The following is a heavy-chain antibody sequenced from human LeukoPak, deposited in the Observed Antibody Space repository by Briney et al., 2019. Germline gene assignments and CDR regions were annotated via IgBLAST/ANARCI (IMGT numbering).Heavy chain of an antibody. Sequence: GGSLRLSCAASGFTFSSFEMNWVRQAPGKGLEWVSYIVSSGTTIYYADSVKGRFTNSRDNAKNSLYLQMNSLRAEDTAIYYCARVRGSNYYYYGMDVWGQGTTVTVSS. CDR3: ARVRGSNYYYYGMDV. V-gene: IGHV3-48*03. J-gene: IGHJ6*01. CDR1: GFTFSSFE. D-gene: IGHD3-10*01. CDR2: IVSSGTTI.